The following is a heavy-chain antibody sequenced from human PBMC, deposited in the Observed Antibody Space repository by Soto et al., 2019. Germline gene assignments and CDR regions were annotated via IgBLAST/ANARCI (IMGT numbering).Heavy chain of an antibody. CDR1: GFTFSKYG. V-gene: IGHV3-33*01. Sequence: QVQLVESGGGVVQSGRSLRLSCEASGFTFSKYGMHWVHQAPGKGLEWVAVIWYDGSDRWYADSVKGRFSISRDNSKNTMYLQMSNLRVEDTAVYFCARDYASSWCPSYWGQGTLVAVSS. CDR3: ARDYASSWCPSY. CDR2: IWYDGSDR. J-gene: IGHJ4*02. D-gene: IGHD6-13*01.